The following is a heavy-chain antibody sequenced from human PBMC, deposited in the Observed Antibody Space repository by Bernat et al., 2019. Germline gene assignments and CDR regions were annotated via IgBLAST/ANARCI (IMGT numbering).Heavy chain of an antibody. J-gene: IGHJ4*02. V-gene: IGHV1-3*05. CDR2: INAGNGNT. D-gene: IGHD2-21*02. CDR1: GYTFTSYA. Sequence: QVQLVQSGAEEKKPGASVKVSCKASGYTFTSYAMHWVRQAPGQRREWMGWINAGNGNTKYSQKFQGRVTITRDTSASTAYMELSSLRSEDTAVYYCAREHCGGDCYSEYYFDYWGQGTLVTVSS. CDR3: AREHCGGDCYSEYYFDY.